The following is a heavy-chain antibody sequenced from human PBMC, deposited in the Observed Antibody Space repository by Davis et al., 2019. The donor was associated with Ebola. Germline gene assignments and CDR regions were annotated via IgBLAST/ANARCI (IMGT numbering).Heavy chain of an antibody. V-gene: IGHV1-8*01. Sequence: AASVKVSCKASGYSFTDYDINWVRQATGQGLEWMAWVNTKSGQTGYGQKFVGRVTMTTSTSTGTAYMELSTLRSDDTAVYFCARGQHCGGGGYCSFHFDSWGQGTLVTVSS. J-gene: IGHJ4*02. D-gene: IGHD2-21*02. CDR3: ARGQHCGGGGYCSFHFDS. CDR1: GYSFTDYD. CDR2: VNTKSGQT.